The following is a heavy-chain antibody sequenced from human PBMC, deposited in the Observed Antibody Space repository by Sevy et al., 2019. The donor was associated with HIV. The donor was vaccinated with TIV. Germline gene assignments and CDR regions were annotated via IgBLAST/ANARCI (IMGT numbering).Heavy chain of an antibody. CDR3: ARDQYYDILTGFYAMDV. D-gene: IGHD3-9*01. CDR1: DASVSSANDY. Sequence: SETLSLTCSISDASVSSANDYWTWVRQPPGKGLEWIGNVFYFGSTNYNPSLKSRVTISLDTSKKQFSLKLTSVTAADTAVYYCARDQYYDILTGFYAMDVWGQGTTVTVSS. J-gene: IGHJ6*02. CDR2: VFYFGST. V-gene: IGHV4-61*01.